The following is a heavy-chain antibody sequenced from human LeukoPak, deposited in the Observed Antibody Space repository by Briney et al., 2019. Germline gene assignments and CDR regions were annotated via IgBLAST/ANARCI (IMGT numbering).Heavy chain of an antibody. D-gene: IGHD6-13*01. CDR2: INTNTGNP. J-gene: IGHJ5*02. CDR3: AGLIAAAGTSSLTGFAP. Sequence: ASVKVSCKASGYTFTSYAMNWVRQAPGQGLEWMGWINTNTGNPTYAQGFTGRFVFSLDTSVSTAYLQISSLKAEDTAVYYCAGLIAAAGTSSLTGFAPWGRGTLVPVSS. V-gene: IGHV7-4-1*02. CDR1: GYTFTSYA.